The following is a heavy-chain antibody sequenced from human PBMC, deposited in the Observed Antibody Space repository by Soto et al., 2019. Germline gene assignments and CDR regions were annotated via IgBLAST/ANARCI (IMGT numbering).Heavy chain of an antibody. Sequence: GGSLRLSCAASGFTFSDYYMSWIRQAPGKGLEWVSYISSSGSTIYYTDSVKGRFTISRDNAKNSLYLQMNSLRAEDTAVYYCARASDGIAVAGKSWSYYYGMDVWGQGTTVTVSS. CDR3: ARASDGIAVAGKSWSYYYGMDV. CDR2: ISSSGSTI. D-gene: IGHD6-19*01. CDR1: GFTFSDYY. V-gene: IGHV3-11*01. J-gene: IGHJ6*02.